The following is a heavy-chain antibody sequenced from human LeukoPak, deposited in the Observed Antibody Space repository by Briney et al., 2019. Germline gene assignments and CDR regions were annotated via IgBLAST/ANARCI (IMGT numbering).Heavy chain of an antibody. CDR3: ARDVGNSGIDY. CDR1: RFTFSDYW. V-gene: IGHV3-7*01. CDR2: IKQDGSEK. J-gene: IGHJ4*02. Sequence: GGSLRLSCAASRFTFSDYWMSWVRQAPGKGLEWVVNIKQDGSEKYYGDSVRGRFTISRDNAKNSLYLQMNSLRAVDTAVYYCARDVGNSGIDYWGQGTLVTVSS. D-gene: IGHD4-23*01.